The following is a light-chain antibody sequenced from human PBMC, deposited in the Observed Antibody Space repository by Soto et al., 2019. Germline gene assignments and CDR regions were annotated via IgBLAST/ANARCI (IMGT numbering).Light chain of an antibody. Sequence: HSVLTQPASVSGSPGQSITISCTGTSSDVGGYKYVSWYQQHPGKAPKLLIYAVSNRPSGVSNRFSGSKSGNTASLTISGLQAEDEADYYCTSYTSSSTVVFGGGTKVTVL. V-gene: IGLV2-14*01. CDR1: SSDVGGYKY. J-gene: IGLJ2*01. CDR3: TSYTSSSTVV. CDR2: AVS.